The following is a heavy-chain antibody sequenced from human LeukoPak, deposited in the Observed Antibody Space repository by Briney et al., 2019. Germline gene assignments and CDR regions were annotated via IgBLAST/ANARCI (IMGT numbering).Heavy chain of an antibody. CDR1: GFSFSDFY. CDR2: IGTRSNPI. J-gene: IGHJ6*03. CDR3: ARGVGATPVRYYYMDV. Sequence: GGSLRLSCAASGFSFSDFYMSWIRQAPGMGLEWISYIGTRSNPIYYADSVKGRFTISRDDAKNSLYLQMNSLRDEDTAVYYCARGVGATPVRYYYMDVWGKGTTVTVSS. V-gene: IGHV3-11*01. D-gene: IGHD1-26*01.